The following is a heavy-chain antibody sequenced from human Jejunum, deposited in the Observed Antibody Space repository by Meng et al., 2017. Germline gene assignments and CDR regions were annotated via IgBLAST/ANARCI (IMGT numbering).Heavy chain of an antibody. CDR3: ARDSETYPTYFDY. V-gene: IGHV4-61*03. Sequence: VHLQESGPGLGRPSETLSLTCTVSGGSVSSGFYYCSWIRQPPGKGLEWIGYITDSGTTNYNPSLKSRVTMSVDTSKNHFSLKLTSVTAADTAVYFCARDSETYPTYFDYWGQGTLVTVSS. D-gene: IGHD5-24*01. CDR2: ITDSGTT. J-gene: IGHJ4*02. CDR1: GGSVSSGFYY.